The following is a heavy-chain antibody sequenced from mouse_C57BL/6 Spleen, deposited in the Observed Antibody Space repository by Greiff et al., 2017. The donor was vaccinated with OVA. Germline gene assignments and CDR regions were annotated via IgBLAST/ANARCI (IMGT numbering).Heavy chain of an antibody. CDR2: IYPGDGDT. J-gene: IGHJ2*01. CDR1: GYAFSSSW. CDR3: ARSSNSPYYFDY. D-gene: IGHD2-5*01. V-gene: IGHV1-82*01. Sequence: VKLQQSGPELVKPGASVKISCKASGYAFSSSWMNWVKQRPGKGLEWIGRIYPGDGDTNYNGKFKGKATLTADKSSSTAYMQLSSLTSEDSAVYFCARSSNSPYYFDYWGQGTTLTVSS.